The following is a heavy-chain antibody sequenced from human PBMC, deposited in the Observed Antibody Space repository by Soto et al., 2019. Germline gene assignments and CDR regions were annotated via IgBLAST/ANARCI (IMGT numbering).Heavy chain of an antibody. CDR1: GGSISSYY. V-gene: IGHV4-59*08. CDR2: IYYSGST. D-gene: IGHD3-10*01. J-gene: IGHJ5*02. Sequence: SETLSLTCTVSGGSISSYYWSWIRQPPGKGLEWIGYIYYSGSTNYNPPLKSRVTISVDTSKNQFSLKLSSVTAADTAVYYCARLNMCWGVIITSNWFDPWGQGTLVTVSS. CDR3: ARLNMCWGVIITSNWFDP.